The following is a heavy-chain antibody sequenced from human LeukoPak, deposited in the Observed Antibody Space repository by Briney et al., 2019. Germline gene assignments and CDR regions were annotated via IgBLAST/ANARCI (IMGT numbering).Heavy chain of an antibody. CDR1: GGSFSGYY. V-gene: IGHV4-34*01. Sequence: SETLSLTCAVYGGSFSGYYWSWIRQPPGKGLEWIGEINHSGSTNYNPSLKSRVTISVDTSKNQFSLKLSSVTAAHTAVYYCASRTTDFWSSVADYYYYMDAWGKGTTVTVSS. CDR2: INHSGST. D-gene: IGHD3-3*01. CDR3: ASRTTDFWSSVADYYYYMDA. J-gene: IGHJ6*03.